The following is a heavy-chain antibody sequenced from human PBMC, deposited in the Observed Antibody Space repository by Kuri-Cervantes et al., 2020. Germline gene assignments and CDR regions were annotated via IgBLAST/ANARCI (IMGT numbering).Heavy chain of an antibody. CDR2: INHSGST. D-gene: IGHD3-22*01. CDR3: ARVDLKYYYDSSGSAPYFDY. Sequence: GSLRLSCAASGFTFSRYWMSWVRQPPGKGLEWIGEINHSGSTNYNPSLKSRVTISVDTSKNQFSLKLSSVTAADTAVYYCARVDLKYYYDSSGSAPYFDYWGQGTLVTVSS. V-gene: IGHV4-34*01. CDR1: GFTFSRYW. J-gene: IGHJ4*02.